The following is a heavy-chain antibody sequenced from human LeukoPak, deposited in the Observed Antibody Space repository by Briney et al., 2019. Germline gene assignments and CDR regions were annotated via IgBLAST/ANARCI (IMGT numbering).Heavy chain of an antibody. CDR1: GFTFSNAW. CDR3: TSDIAAAGKDV. Sequence: GGSLRLSCAASGFTFSNAWMSWVRQAPGKGLEWVGRIKSKTDGGTTDYAAPVKGRFTISRDDSKNTLYLQMNSLKTEDTAVYYCTSDIAAAGKDVWGKGTTVTVSS. J-gene: IGHJ6*04. V-gene: IGHV3-15*01. CDR2: IKSKTDGGTT. D-gene: IGHD6-13*01.